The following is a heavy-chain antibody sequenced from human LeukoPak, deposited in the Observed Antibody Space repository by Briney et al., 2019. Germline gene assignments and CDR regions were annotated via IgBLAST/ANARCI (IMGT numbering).Heavy chain of an antibody. CDR2: ISGKAYGGTT. D-gene: IGHD3-22*01. J-gene: IGHJ4*02. V-gene: IGHV3-49*03. CDR3: SSDSSGYSYYFDY. Sequence: PGRSLRLSCTASGFIFGDYGMSWFRQAPGKGLESVGFISGKAYGGTTEYAASVKGRFTISRDDSKSIAYLQMNSLKTEDTAVYYCSSDSSGYSYYFDYWGQGTLVTVSS. CDR1: GFIFGDYG.